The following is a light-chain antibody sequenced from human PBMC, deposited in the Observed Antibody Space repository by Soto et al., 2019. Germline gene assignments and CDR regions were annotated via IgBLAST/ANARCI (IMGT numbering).Light chain of an antibody. V-gene: IGKV3-20*01. CDR1: QSVTGDY. CDR3: QQYSASPRT. Sequence: GAPSLDSGDRSTVSRGASQSVTGDYLAWYQQKPGQAPRLLIYGAFNRAGGIPARFSGSGSGTDFTLTISRLEPEDFAVYYCQQYSASPRTFGQGTKVDIK. CDR2: GAF. J-gene: IGKJ1*01.